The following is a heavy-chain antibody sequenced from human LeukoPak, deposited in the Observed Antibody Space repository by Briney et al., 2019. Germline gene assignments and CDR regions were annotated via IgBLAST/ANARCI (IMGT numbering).Heavy chain of an antibody. CDR2: IYTSGST. CDR3: ARGYCSGGLCFDFDY. J-gene: IGHJ4*02. D-gene: IGHD2-15*01. V-gene: IGHV4-61*02. Sequence: SSETLSLTCTVSGGSISSGNYYWSWIRQPAGKGLEWIGRIYTSGSTNYNPSLKSRVTISVDTSKNQLSLKLNSVTAADTAVYYCARGYCSGGLCFDFDYWGQGTLVTVSS. CDR1: GGSISSGNYY.